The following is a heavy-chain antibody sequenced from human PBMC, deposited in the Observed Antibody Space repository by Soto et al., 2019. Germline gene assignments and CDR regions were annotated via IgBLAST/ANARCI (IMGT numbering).Heavy chain of an antibody. CDR2: IYYSGST. V-gene: IGHV4-31*03. D-gene: IGHD6-19*01. J-gene: IGHJ6*01. CDR1: GGSISSGDYY. Sequence: ASETLSLTCTVSGGSISSGDYYWSWIRQHPGKGLEWIGYIYYSGSTYYNPSLKSRVTISVDTSKNQFSLKLSSVTAADTAVYYCARDFTDSSGPTLGMGVWGQGTTVTVSS. CDR3: ARDFTDSSGPTLGMGV.